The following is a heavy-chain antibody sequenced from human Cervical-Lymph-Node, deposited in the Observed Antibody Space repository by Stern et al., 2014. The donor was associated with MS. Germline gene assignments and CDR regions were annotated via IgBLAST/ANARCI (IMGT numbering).Heavy chain of an antibody. D-gene: IGHD4-17*01. CDR3: AKYSDYGDYEDWLDP. Sequence: QVQLVESGGGVVQPGRSLRLSCAASGFIFSSYGMHWVRQAPGKGLEWVAVISYHGVNKYYADSVRGRFTVSRDNSKNTLYLQMDSLRAEDTAVYYCAKYSDYGDYEDWLDPWGQGTLVTVSS. J-gene: IGHJ5*02. CDR1: GFIFSSYG. CDR2: ISYHGVNK. V-gene: IGHV3-30*18.